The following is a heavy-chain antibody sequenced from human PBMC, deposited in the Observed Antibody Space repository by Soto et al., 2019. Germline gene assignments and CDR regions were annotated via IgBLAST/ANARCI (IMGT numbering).Heavy chain of an antibody. CDR2: MNSDGRRA. CDR3: VRDGYPAWVYGVDV. V-gene: IGHV3-74*01. J-gene: IGHJ6*02. CDR1: GFTFSTYW. Sequence: EVQLVESGGGLVQPGGSLRLSGIASGFTFSTYWMHWVRQAPGNGLVWVSRMNSDGRRADYADSVKGRFTIYRDNARHTLSLQMNSLRAEDTAVYYCVRDGYPAWVYGVDVWGQGTTVTVSS. D-gene: IGHD1-1*01.